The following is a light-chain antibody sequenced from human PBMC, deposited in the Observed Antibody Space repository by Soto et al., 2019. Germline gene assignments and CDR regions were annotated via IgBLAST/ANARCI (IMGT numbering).Light chain of an antibody. CDR1: SSNIGAGYD. CDR2: GNS. CDR3: QSYERSLSGWV. V-gene: IGLV1-40*01. J-gene: IGLJ1*01. Sequence: QSVLTQPPSVSGAPGQRVTISCTGSSSNIGAGYDVHWYQQLPGTAPKLLIYGNSNRPSGVPDRSSGSKSGTSASLAITGLQAEDEADYYCQSYERSLSGWVFGTGTKVTVL.